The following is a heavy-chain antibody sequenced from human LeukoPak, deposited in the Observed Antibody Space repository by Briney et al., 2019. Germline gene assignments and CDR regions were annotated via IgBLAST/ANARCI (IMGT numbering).Heavy chain of an antibody. Sequence: GGSLRLSCAASGFTVSSNYMSWVRQAPGKGLGWVSVIYSGGSTYYADSVKGRFTTSRHNSKNTLYLQMNSLRAEDTAVYYCAGYDSSGGFDPWGQGTLVTVSS. D-gene: IGHD3-22*01. CDR2: IYSGGST. CDR1: GFTVSSNY. J-gene: IGHJ5*02. CDR3: AGYDSSGGFDP. V-gene: IGHV3-53*04.